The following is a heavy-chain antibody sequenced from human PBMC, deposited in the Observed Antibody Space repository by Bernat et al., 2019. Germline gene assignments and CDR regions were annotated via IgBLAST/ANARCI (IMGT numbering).Heavy chain of an antibody. CDR1: GGSISSSSYY. J-gene: IGHJ4*02. D-gene: IGHD2-2*01. Sequence: QLQLQESGPGLVKPSETPSLTCTVSGGSISSSSYYWGWIRQPPGKGLEWIGSIYYSGSTYYNPSLKSRVTISVDTSKNQFSLKLSSVTAADTAVYYCATLTLGYCSSTSCYFDYWGQGTLVTVSS. CDR3: ATLTLGYCSSTSCYFDY. V-gene: IGHV4-39*05. CDR2: IYYSGST.